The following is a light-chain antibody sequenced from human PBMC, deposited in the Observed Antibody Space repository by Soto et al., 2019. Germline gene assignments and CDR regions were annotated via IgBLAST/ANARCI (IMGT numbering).Light chain of an antibody. CDR1: PGISSY. J-gene: IGKJ4*01. Sequence: AIRMTPSPSSFSASTGDRVTITCRASPGISSYLAWYQQKPGKAPTLLIYAASTLQSGVPSRFSGSGSGTDFTLTISCLQSEDFATYYCQQYYSYPLTFGGGTKVEIK. CDR3: QQYYSYPLT. CDR2: AAS. V-gene: IGKV1-8*01.